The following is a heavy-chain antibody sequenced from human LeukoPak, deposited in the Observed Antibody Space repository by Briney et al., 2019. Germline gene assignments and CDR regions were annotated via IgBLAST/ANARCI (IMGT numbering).Heavy chain of an antibody. Sequence: PGGSLRLSCAASGFTFSSYGMHWVRQAPGKGLEWVAVISYDGSNKYYADSVKGRFTISRDNSKNMLYLQMNSLRAEDTAVYYCAKSRPYVWGSYRHFDYWGQGTLVTVSS. CDR1: GFTFSSYG. CDR3: AKSRPYVWGSYRHFDY. J-gene: IGHJ4*02. V-gene: IGHV3-30*18. CDR2: ISYDGSNK. D-gene: IGHD3-16*02.